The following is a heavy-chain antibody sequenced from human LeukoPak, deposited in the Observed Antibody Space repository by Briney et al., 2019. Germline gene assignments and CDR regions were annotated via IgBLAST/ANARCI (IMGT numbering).Heavy chain of an antibody. CDR1: GYSISSGYY. J-gene: IGHJ4*02. V-gene: IGHV4-38-2*01. Sequence: SETLSLTCAVSGYSISSGYYWGWIRRSPGKGLEWIGSISHGGSAYYTPSLRSRVTMSVDTSKNQFFLKLSSVTAADTAVYYCATSDSGSIFGVVISFWGQGTLVTVSS. D-gene: IGHD3-3*01. CDR3: ATSDSGSIFGVVISF. CDR2: ISHGGSA.